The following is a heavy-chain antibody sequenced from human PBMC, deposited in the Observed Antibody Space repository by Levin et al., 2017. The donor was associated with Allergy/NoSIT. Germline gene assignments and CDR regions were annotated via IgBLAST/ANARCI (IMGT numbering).Heavy chain of an antibody. CDR2: IYYTGGS. CDR3: VAPHFDDSGYATTFDH. Sequence: SETLSLTCTVSGDSMRSYYWRWIRQSPGKGLEWIGYIYYTGGSDHNRSLKSRVSMSVYTSKNQFSLKMSSVTAADTSLYYCVAPHFDDSGYATTFDHWGQGTLVTVSS. V-gene: IGHV4-59*08. CDR1: GDSMRSYY. J-gene: IGHJ4*02. D-gene: IGHD3-22*01.